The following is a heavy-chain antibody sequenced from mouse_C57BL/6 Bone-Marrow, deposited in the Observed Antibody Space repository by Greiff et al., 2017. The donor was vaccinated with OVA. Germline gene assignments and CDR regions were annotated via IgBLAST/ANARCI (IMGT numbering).Heavy chain of an antibody. CDR2: IYPRSGNT. CDR1: GYTFTSYG. J-gene: IGHJ2*01. Sequence: VQLQQSGAELVRPGASVKLSCKASGYTFTSYGISWVKQRTGQGLEWIGEIYPRSGNTYYNEKFKGKATLTADKSSSTAYMELRSLTSEDSAVYFGARKGDSRSYEGDYFDYWGQGTTLTVSS. CDR3: ARKGDSRSYEGDYFDY. D-gene: IGHD1-1*01. V-gene: IGHV1-81*01.